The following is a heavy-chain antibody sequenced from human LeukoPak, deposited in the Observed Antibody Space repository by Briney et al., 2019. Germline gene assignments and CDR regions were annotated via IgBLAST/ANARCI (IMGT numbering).Heavy chain of an antibody. CDR3: AKAPNYYGSGSYYTLYYYYGMDV. V-gene: IGHV3-30*02. J-gene: IGHJ6*02. CDR1: GFTFSSYG. CDR2: IRYDGSNK. Sequence: PGGSLRLSCAASGFTFSSYGMRWVRQAPGKGLEWVAFIRYDGSNKYYADSVKGRFTTSRDNSKNTLYLQMNSLRAEDTAVYYCAKAPNYYGSGSYYTLYYYYGMDVWGQGTTVTVSS. D-gene: IGHD3-10*01.